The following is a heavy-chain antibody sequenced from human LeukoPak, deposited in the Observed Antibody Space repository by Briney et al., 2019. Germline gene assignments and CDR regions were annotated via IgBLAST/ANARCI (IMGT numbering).Heavy chain of an antibody. Sequence: ASVKVSCKASGYTFTDYYMHWVRQAPGQGLEWMGWINPNSGGTNYAQKFQGRVTMTRDTSISTAYRELSRLRSDDTAEYYCARVAGSGYYYWFDPWGQGTLVTVSS. D-gene: IGHD3-22*01. CDR3: ARVAGSGYYYWFDP. CDR2: INPNSGGT. CDR1: GYTFTDYY. V-gene: IGHV1-2*02. J-gene: IGHJ5*02.